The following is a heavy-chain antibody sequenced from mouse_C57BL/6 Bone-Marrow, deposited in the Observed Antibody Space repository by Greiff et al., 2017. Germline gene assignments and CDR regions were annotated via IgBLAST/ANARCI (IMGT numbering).Heavy chain of an antibody. CDR3: AKHYGSSYPYWYFDV. CDR1: GFSLTSYG. J-gene: IGHJ1*03. D-gene: IGHD1-1*01. V-gene: IGHV2-5*01. Sequence: QVQLQQSGPGLVQPSQSLSITCTVSGFSLTSYGVHWVRQSPGKGLEWLGVIWRGGSTDYTAAFMSRLSITKDNSKRQVFFQMNSLQADDTAIYYCAKHYGSSYPYWYFDVWGTGTTVTVSS. CDR2: IWRGGST.